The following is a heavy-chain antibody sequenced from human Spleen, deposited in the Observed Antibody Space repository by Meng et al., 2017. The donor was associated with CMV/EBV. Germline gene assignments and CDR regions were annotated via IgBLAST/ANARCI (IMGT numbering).Heavy chain of an antibody. J-gene: IGHJ4*02. Sequence: FTDYHMHWVRQAPGQGLEWMGWINPNNGGTNYAQKFQGRVTMTRDTSISTAYMELRRLRSDDTAVYYCARGPHYYDTSGYYQPYFDYWGQGTLVTVSS. V-gene: IGHV1-2*02. D-gene: IGHD3-22*01. CDR1: FTDYH. CDR3: ARGPHYYDTSGYYQPYFDY. CDR2: INPNNGGT.